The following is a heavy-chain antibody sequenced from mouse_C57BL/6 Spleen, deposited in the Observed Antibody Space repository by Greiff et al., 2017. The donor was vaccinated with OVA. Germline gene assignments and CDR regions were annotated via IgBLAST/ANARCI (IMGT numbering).Heavy chain of an antibody. CDR1: GYAFSSSW. CDR3: ARWGLYDYDEGFAY. D-gene: IGHD2-4*01. J-gene: IGHJ3*01. V-gene: IGHV1-82*01. CDR2: IYPGDGDT. Sequence: QVQLKQSGPELVKPGASVKISCKASGYAFSSSWMNWVKQRPGKGLEWIGRIYPGDGDTNYNGKFKGKATLTADKSSSTAYMQLSSLTSEDSAVYFCARWGLYDYDEGFAYWGQGTLVTVSA.